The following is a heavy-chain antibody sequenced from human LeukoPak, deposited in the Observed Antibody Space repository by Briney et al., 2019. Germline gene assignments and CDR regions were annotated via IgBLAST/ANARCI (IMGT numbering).Heavy chain of an antibody. CDR2: INHSGST. CDR1: GGSFSGYY. CDR3: AAAGTSCCDY. V-gene: IGHV4-34*01. J-gene: IGHJ4*02. D-gene: IGHD2-2*01. Sequence: SETLSLTCAVYGGSFSGYYWNWIRQPPGKGLEWIGEINHSGSTNYNPSLKSRVTISVDTSKNQFSLKLSSVTAADTAVYYCAAAGTSCCDYWGQGTLVTVSS.